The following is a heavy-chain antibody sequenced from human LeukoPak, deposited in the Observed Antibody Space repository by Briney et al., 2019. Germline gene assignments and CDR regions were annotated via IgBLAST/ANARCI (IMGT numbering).Heavy chain of an antibody. CDR1: GGSISGSSYY. CDR2: ISSSGNNI. J-gene: IGHJ4*02. D-gene: IGHD3-10*01. Sequence: PSETLSLTCSVSGGSISGSSYYWGWIRQAPGKGLEWVSYISSSGNNIYYADSVKGRFTISRDNAKNSLYLQMNSLRAEDTAVYYCARDPLWFGELYYFDYWGQGTLVTVSS. CDR3: ARDPLWFGELYYFDY. V-gene: IGHV3-11*04.